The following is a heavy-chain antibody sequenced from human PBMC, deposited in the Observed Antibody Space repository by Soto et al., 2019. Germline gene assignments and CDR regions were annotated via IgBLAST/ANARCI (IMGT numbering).Heavy chain of an antibody. CDR1: GGTFSSYA. D-gene: IGHD3-3*01. V-gene: IGHV1-69*06. CDR2: IIPIFGTA. CDR3: ARVRYYDFWSGYYTGWFDP. J-gene: IGHJ5*02. Sequence: SVKVSCKASGGTFSSYAISWVRQAPGQGLEWMGGIIPIFGTANYAQKFQGRVTITADKSTSTAYMELSSLRSEDTAVYYCARVRYYDFWSGYYTGWFDPWGQGTLVTVS.